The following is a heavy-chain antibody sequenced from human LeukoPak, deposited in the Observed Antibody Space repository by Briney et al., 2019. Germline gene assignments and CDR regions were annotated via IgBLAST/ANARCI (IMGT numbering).Heavy chain of an antibody. D-gene: IGHD3-10*01. V-gene: IGHV4-4*07. CDR1: GGSISSYY. CDR2: IYTSGST. J-gene: IGHJ4*02. Sequence: SETLSLTCTVSGGSISSYYWSWIRQPAGKGLEWIGRIYTSGSTNYNPSLKSRVTMSVDTSKNQFSLKLSSVTAADTAVYYRASGGYYYGSGSYSDWGQGTLVTVSS. CDR3: ASGGYYYGSGSYSD.